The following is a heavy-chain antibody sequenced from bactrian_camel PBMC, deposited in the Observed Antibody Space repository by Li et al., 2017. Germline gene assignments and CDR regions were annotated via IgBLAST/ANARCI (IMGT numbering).Heavy chain of an antibody. D-gene: IGHD2*01. J-gene: IGHJ6*01. CDR1: GYLISRYS. Sequence: HVQLVESGGGSVQAGESLRLSCEASGYLISRYSMGWFRQAPGKEREAVAAIRRDDLTAYTDSVKGRFTISKDNAENTVYLQINSLKPEDTAMYYCAARGPYCYTKLSVRDFTYWGQGTQVTVS. CDR2: IRRDDLT. CDR3: AARGPYCYTKLSVRDFTY. V-gene: IGHV3S53*01.